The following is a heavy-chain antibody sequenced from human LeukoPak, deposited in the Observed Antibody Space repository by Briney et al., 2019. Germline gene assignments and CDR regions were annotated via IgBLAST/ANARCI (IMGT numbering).Heavy chain of an antibody. D-gene: IGHD3-10*01. J-gene: IGHJ4*02. Sequence: ASVKVSCKASGDTFSTYSITWVRQAPGQGLEWMGGIIPIFGTANYAQRFQGRVTITADKSTSTAYMELTSLRSDDTAVYYCARVYSSGTYFDYWGQGTLVTVSS. CDR1: GDTFSTYS. V-gene: IGHV1-69*06. CDR2: IIPIFGTA. CDR3: ARVYSSGTYFDY.